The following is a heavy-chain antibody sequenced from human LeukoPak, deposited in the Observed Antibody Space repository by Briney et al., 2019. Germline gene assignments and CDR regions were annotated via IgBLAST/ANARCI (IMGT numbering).Heavy chain of an antibody. CDR2: IKTKTDGGTT. D-gene: IGHD6-13*01. V-gene: IGHV3-15*01. J-gene: IGHJ4*02. Sequence: GGSLRLSCAASGFTFSIASMSWVRQAPGKGLEWVGQIKTKTDGGTTDHAAPVKGRFTISSDDSKNTLYLQMSSLKTEDTAVYYCTTHRGYSSSPTFDYWGQGTLVTVSS. CDR3: TTHRGYSSSPTFDY. CDR1: GFTFSIAS.